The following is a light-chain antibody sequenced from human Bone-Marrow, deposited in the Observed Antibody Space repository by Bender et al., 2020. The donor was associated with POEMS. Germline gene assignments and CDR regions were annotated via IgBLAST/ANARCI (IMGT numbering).Light chain of an antibody. CDR1: GSDAGAYKF. J-gene: IGLJ1*01. V-gene: IGLV2-8*01. CDR3: SSYAGSNNYV. CDR2: DVN. Sequence: QSALTQPPSASGSPGQSVTISCTGTGSDAGAYKFFSWYQQHPGKAPKLMIYDVNKRPSGVPARFSGSKSGNTASLTISGLQAEDEADYYCSSYAGSNNYVFGTGTKVTVL.